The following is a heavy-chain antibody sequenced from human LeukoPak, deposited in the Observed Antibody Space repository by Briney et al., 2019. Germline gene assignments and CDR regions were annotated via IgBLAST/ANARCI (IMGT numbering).Heavy chain of an antibody. D-gene: IGHD2-21*02. CDR1: GGSITTYF. V-gene: IGHV4-59*01. CDR3: ARGLYCGGDCYPDGFDI. Sequence: SETLSLTCTASGGSITTYFWSWVRQAPGKGLEWIGFINYSGSTNSNPALKSQLTMSIDTSRNHFSLKLSSVTAADTAVYYCARGLYCGGDCYPDGFDIWGQGTMVTVSS. CDR2: INYSGST. J-gene: IGHJ3*02.